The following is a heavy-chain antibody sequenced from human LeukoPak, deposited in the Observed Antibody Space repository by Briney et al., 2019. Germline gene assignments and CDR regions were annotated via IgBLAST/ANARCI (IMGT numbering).Heavy chain of an antibody. D-gene: IGHD2-15*01. V-gene: IGHV1-69*13. J-gene: IGHJ4*02. CDR2: IIPIFGTA. CDR1: GGTFSSYA. CDR3: AKDLGDGGGYNPFDY. Sequence: ASVKVSCKASGGTFSSYAISWVRQAPGQGLEWMGGIIPIFGTANYAQKFQGRVTITADESTSTAYMELSSLRSEDTAVYYCAKDLGDGGGYNPFDYWGQGTLVTVSS.